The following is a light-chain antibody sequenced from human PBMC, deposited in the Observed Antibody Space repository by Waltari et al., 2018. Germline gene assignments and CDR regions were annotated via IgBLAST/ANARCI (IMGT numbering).Light chain of an antibody. CDR3: QQYYITPPT. J-gene: IGKJ5*01. V-gene: IGKV4-1*01. CDR2: WAS. CDR1: LSVLYSSNNKNY. Sequence: DIVMTQSPDSLAVSLGERATINCKSSLSVLYSSNNKNYLAWYQQKPGQPPKLRIYWASTREFGVPDRFSGSGSGTDFALTISSLQAEDVAVYYCQQYYITPPTFGQGTRLEIK.